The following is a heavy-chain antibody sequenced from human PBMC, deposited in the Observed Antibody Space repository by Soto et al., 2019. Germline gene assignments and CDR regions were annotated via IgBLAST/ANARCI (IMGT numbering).Heavy chain of an antibody. Sequence: GGSLRLSCEGSGFTFSAYAMNWVRQAPGKGLEWVSYISSRSDTLYYADSVKGRFTISRDNAKNSVYLQVNNLRDEDTAVYYCARDWDIVILSVPIPNYNYGMDVWGQGATVTVSS. CDR3: ARDWDIVILSVPIPNYNYGMDV. V-gene: IGHV3-48*02. D-gene: IGHD2-15*01. CDR1: GFTFSAYA. J-gene: IGHJ6*02. CDR2: ISSRSDTL.